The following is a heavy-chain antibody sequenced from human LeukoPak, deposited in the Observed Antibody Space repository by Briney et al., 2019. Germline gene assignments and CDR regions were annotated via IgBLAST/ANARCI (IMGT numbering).Heavy chain of an antibody. CDR3: ASPSSSWPIPYYYGMDV. CDR2: INPSGGST. V-gene: IGHV1-46*01. J-gene: IGHJ6*02. Sequence: GASVKVSCKASGYTFTSYYMHWVRQAPGQGLEWMGIINPSGGSTSYAQKFQGRVTMTRDTSTSTVHMELSSLRSEDTAVYYCASPSSSWPIPYYYGMDVWGQGTTVTVSS. D-gene: IGHD6-13*01. CDR1: GYTFTSYY.